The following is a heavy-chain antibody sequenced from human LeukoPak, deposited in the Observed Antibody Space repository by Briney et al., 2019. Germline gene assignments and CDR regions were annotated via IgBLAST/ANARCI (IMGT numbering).Heavy chain of an antibody. J-gene: IGHJ4*02. CDR3: AREDGELQLDY. D-gene: IGHD3-10*01. Sequence: GGSLRLSCAASGFTFSSYWMTWVRQAPGKGLEWVATIMQDGSAKYYVDSVKGRFTISRDNAKNSLYLQMNSLRAEDTAVYYCAREDGELQLDYWGQGTLVTVSS. CDR1: GFTFSSYW. V-gene: IGHV3-7*03. CDR2: IMQDGSAK.